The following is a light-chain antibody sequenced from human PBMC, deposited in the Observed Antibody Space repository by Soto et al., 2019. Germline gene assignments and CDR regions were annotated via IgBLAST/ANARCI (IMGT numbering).Light chain of an antibody. Sequence: EIVLTQSPATLSLSPGERATLSCRASQSVSSYLAWYQQKPGQAPRLLIYDASNRATGIPARFSGSGSGTDFNITIRSLEPEDFAVYYCQQRSNWPRTFGQGTKLEIK. V-gene: IGKV3-11*01. CDR1: QSVSSY. J-gene: IGKJ2*01. CDR3: QQRSNWPRT. CDR2: DAS.